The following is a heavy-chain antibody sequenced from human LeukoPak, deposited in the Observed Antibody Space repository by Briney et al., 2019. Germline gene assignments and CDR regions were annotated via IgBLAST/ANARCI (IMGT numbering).Heavy chain of an antibody. Sequence: PSETLSLTCTVSGVSISSYYWSWIRQSPGKGLEWVGYIFYSGSTNYNPSLKSRVTISVDTSKNKFSLKLASVTAADTAVYYCARSRAYDYHFDNWGQGALVTVYS. J-gene: IGHJ4*02. CDR1: GVSISSYY. CDR3: ARSRAYDYHFDN. D-gene: IGHD5-12*01. V-gene: IGHV4-59*01. CDR2: IFYSGST.